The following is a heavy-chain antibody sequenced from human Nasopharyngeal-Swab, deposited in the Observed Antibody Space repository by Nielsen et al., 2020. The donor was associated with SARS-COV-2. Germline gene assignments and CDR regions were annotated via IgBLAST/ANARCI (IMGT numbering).Heavy chain of an antibody. Sequence: GGSLRLSCAASGFTFSSYAMTWVRQAPGKGLEWVSSISVNGTSTYYAGSVKGRFTISRDNSRNTLYLQLNSLIAEDTAIYYCAKVKSGTSYDAFDIWGQGTMVTVSS. CDR1: GFTFSSYA. CDR2: ISVNGTST. D-gene: IGHD1-26*01. CDR3: AKVKSGTSYDAFDI. V-gene: IGHV3-23*01. J-gene: IGHJ3*02.